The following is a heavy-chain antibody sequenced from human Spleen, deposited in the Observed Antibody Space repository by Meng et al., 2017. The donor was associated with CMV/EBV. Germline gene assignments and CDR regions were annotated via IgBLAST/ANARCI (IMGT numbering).Heavy chain of an antibody. V-gene: IGHV3-23*01. CDR1: GFTFSSYA. D-gene: IGHD5-12*01. CDR3: AKGYSGSPLADFDY. J-gene: IGHJ4*02. Sequence: ASGFTFSSYAMPWVRQAPGKGLEWVSGFSDSGGITYYADSVKGRFTISRDNSKNTVFLQVSSLTAEDTAVYYCAKGYSGSPLADFDYWGQGTLVTVSS. CDR2: FSDSGGIT.